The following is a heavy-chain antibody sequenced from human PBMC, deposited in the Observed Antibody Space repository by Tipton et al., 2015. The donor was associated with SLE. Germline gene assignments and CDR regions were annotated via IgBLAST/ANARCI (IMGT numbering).Heavy chain of an antibody. CDR1: GGSFSGYY. J-gene: IGHJ4*02. CDR2: INHSGGP. V-gene: IGHV4-34*01. Sequence: TLSLTCAVFGGSFSGYYWSWIRQPPGKGLEWIGEINHSGGPNYHPSLKSRVTMSVDTSENQFSLSLSSVTAADTAVYYCARDRQWLNYWGQGTLVTVSS. D-gene: IGHD6-19*01. CDR3: ARDRQWLNY.